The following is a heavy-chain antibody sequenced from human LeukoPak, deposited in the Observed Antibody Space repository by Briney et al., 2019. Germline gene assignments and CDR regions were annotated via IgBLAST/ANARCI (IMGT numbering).Heavy chain of an antibody. D-gene: IGHD6-19*01. J-gene: IGHJ4*02. CDR2: INAGNGNT. Sequence: ASVKVSCKASGYTFTSYAMHWVRQAPGQRLERMGWINAGNGNTKYSQKFQGRVTITRDTSASTAYMELSSLRSEDTAVYYCARDISSGWYFDYWGQGTLVTVSS. CDR3: ARDISSGWYFDY. V-gene: IGHV1-3*01. CDR1: GYTFTSYA.